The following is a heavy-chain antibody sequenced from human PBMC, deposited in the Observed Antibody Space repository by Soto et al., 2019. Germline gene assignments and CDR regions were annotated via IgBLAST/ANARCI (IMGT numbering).Heavy chain of an antibody. D-gene: IGHD6-13*01. V-gene: IGHV4-31*03. J-gene: IGHJ5*02. CDR3: ARGLAAAGLFGFGP. Sequence: TLSLTCTVSGGSISSYGSYWSWIRQHPGKGLEWIGCLFYSGSTYYNPSLKSRVTISVDTSKNQFSLKLSSVTAADTAVYYCARGLAAAGLFGFGPWGQGTLVTVSS. CDR1: GGSISSYGSY. CDR2: LFYSGST.